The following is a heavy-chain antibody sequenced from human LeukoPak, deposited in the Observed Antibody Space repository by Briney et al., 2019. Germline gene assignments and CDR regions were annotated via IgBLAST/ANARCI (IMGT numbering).Heavy chain of an antibody. CDR3: ARDPSTLLPTDDS. V-gene: IGHV3-23*05. D-gene: IGHD2-2*01. CDR1: GFNFMQYG. Sequence: GGTLRLSCVGSGFNFMQYGMMWVRQAPGKGLEWVSTIHPSGINTHHADSVKGRFTISRDNSKNTLYLQMNSLGVEDTAIYYCARDPSTLLPTDDSWGQGTLVAVSS. CDR2: IHPSGINT. J-gene: IGHJ4*02.